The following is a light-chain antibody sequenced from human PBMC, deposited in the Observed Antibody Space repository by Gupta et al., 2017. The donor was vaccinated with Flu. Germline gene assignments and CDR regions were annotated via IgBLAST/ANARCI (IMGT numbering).Light chain of an antibody. CDR1: ALPKQY. Sequence: SALTPPPPVSLPPGPTAMITCSGDALPKQYACWYQQKPGQAPVLVIYKESERPSGIPERFSGSSSGTTVTMTSSGDQAEDEADYYCQSAESSGNYWVFGVGTKLTVL. CDR3: QSAESSGNYWV. J-gene: IGLJ3*02. CDR2: KES. V-gene: IGLV3-25*02.